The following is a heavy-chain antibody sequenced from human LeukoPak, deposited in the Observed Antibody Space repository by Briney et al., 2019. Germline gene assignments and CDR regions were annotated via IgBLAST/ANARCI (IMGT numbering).Heavy chain of an antibody. CDR1: GYTFTGYY. D-gene: IGHD6-6*01. Sequence: ASVKVSCKASGYTFTGYYMHWVRQAPGQGLEWMGWINPNSGGTNYAQKFQGRVTMTRDTSISTAYMELSRLRSDDTAVYYCARGRPEYSSSSHYYYGMDVWGQGATVTVSS. V-gene: IGHV1-2*02. J-gene: IGHJ6*02. CDR3: ARGRPEYSSSSHYYYGMDV. CDR2: INPNSGGT.